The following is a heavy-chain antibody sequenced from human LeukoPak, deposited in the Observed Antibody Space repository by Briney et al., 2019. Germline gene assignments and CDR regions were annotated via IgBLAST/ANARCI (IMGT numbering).Heavy chain of an antibody. Sequence: ASVKVSCKASGGTFSSYAISWVRQAPGQGLEWMGGIIPIFGTANYAQKFQGRVTITADESTSTAYMELSSLRSEDTAVYYCAAAGGGLEPFDYWGQGTLVTVSS. CDR1: GGTFSSYA. J-gene: IGHJ4*02. CDR2: IIPIFGTA. D-gene: IGHD3-16*01. V-gene: IGHV1-69*13. CDR3: AAAGGGLEPFDY.